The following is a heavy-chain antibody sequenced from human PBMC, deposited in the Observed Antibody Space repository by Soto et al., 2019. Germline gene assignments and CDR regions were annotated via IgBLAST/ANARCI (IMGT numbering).Heavy chain of an antibody. D-gene: IGHD6-19*01. CDR2: INPSGGST. CDR3: ARVLDPPRDSSGWYVAFDI. J-gene: IGHJ3*02. V-gene: IGHV1-46*03. Sequence: QVQLVQSGAEVKKPGASVKVSCKASGYTFTSYYMHWVRQAPGQGLEWMGIINPSGGSTSYAQKFQGRVTMTRDTSTCTVYMELSSLRSEDTAVYYCARVLDPPRDSSGWYVAFDIWGQGTMVTVSS. CDR1: GYTFTSYY.